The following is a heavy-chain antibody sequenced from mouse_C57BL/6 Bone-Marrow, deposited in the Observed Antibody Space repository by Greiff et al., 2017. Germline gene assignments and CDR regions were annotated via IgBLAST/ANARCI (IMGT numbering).Heavy chain of an antibody. V-gene: IGHV1-69*01. J-gene: IGHJ3*01. Sequence: QVQLQQPGAELVMPGASVKLSCKASGYTFTSYWMHWVKQRPGQGLEWIGEIDPSDSYTNYNQKFKGKSTLTVAKSSSTAYMQLSSLTSEDSAVYYCARFSIYDGYLWFAYWGQGTLVTVAA. CDR3: ARFSIYDGYLWFAY. CDR1: GYTFTSYW. CDR2: IDPSDSYT. D-gene: IGHD2-3*01.